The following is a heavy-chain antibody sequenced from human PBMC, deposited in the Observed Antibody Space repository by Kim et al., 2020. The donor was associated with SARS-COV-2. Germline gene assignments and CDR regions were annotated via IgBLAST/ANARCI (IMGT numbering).Heavy chain of an antibody. CDR1: GFTFSSYT. CDR3: AKGRGGHFDN. J-gene: IGHJ4*02. V-gene: IGHV3-23*01. Sequence: GGSLRLSCAASGFTFSSYTMAWVRQAPGRGLEWVSGISGGGDSTYPADSMKGRFTVSRDNSKNTLYLQMNSLRGDDTAVYYCAKGRGGHFDNWGQGTLVT. CDR2: ISGGGDST. D-gene: IGHD2-15*01.